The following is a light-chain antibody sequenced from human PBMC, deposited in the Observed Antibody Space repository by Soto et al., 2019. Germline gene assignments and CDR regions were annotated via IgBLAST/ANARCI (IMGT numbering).Light chain of an antibody. CDR1: SSNIGAGYD. CDR3: QSYDSSLTGVV. Sequence: QSVLTQPPSVSGAPGQRVTISCTGSSSNIGAGYDIHWYQQLPRPAPKLLIYGNTNRPSGVPDRFSGSKSGTSASLAITGLQAEDEADYYCQSYDSSLTGVVFGGGTKVTVL. J-gene: IGLJ2*01. CDR2: GNT. V-gene: IGLV1-40*01.